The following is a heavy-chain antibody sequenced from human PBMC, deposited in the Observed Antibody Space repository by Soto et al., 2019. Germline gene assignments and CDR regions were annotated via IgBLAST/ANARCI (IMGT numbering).Heavy chain of an antibody. D-gene: IGHD3-10*01. CDR1: AYTFTTYG. J-gene: IGHJ6*02. CDR2: ISGYNGQT. Sequence: QVKLVQSGPEVKKPGASVKVSCKASAYTFTTYGISWVRQAPGQGLEWMGWISGYNGQTNYPQKFRGRVTLTTDTSTSTAYMELRSLRSDDTAMYYCARDNRQELWVEGLNAMDVWGQGTTVTVSS. CDR3: ARDNRQELWVEGLNAMDV. V-gene: IGHV1-18*04.